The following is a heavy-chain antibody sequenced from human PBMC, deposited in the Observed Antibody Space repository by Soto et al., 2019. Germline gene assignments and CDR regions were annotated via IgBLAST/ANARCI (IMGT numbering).Heavy chain of an antibody. CDR3: ARDPTPYYYDSSGLQFDD. Sequence: ASVKVSCKASGYTFTSYYMHWVRQSPGQGLEWMGIINPSGGSTSYAQKFQGRVTMTRDTSTSTVYMELSSLRSEDTAVYYCARDPTPYYYDSSGLQFDDWGQGPLVTVSS. CDR1: GYTFTSYY. J-gene: IGHJ4*02. CDR2: INPSGGST. D-gene: IGHD3-22*01. V-gene: IGHV1-46*01.